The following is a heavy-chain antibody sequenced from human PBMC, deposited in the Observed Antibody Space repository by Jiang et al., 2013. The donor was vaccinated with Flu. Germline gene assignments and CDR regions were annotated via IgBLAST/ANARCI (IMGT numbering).Heavy chain of an antibody. J-gene: IGHJ4*02. Sequence: SSYAFTWVRQAPGQGLEWVGGIVPSTHTANYAQKFQGRVTITADGSTSTAYMELSSLRSEDTALYYCARVNGGYSSGGPFDYWGQGTLVTVSS. D-gene: IGHD5-18*01. CDR3: ARVNGGYSSGGPFDY. V-gene: IGHV1-69*01. CDR2: IVPSTHTA. CDR1: SSYA.